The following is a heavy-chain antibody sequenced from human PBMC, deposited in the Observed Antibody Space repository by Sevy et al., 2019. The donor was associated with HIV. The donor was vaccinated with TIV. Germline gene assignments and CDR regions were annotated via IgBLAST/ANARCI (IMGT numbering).Heavy chain of an antibody. CDR1: GFDFSSHW. CDR2: MNTDGSST. J-gene: IGHJ4*02. CDR3: ATPRIDF. Sequence: GGSLRLSCEASGFDFSSHWMQWVRQAPGKGLVWVSRMNTDGSSTNYADSVKGRFTISRDNAKNTLYLEMNNLRDEDTALYYCATPRIDFWGPGTLVTVSS. V-gene: IGHV3-74*01.